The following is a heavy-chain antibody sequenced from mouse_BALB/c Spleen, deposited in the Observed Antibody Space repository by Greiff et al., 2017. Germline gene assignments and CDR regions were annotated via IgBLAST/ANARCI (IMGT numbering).Heavy chain of an antibody. CDR3: ARSFYRYDAWFAY. CDR1: GFNIKDTY. CDR2: IDPANGNT. D-gene: IGHD2-14*01. J-gene: IGHJ3*01. Sequence: EVQGVESGAELVKPGASVKLSCTASGFNIKDTYMHWVKQRPEQGLEWIGRIDPANGNTKYDPKFQGKATITADTSSNTAYLQLSSLTSEDTAVYYCARSFYRYDAWFAYWGQGTLVTVSA. V-gene: IGHV14-3*02.